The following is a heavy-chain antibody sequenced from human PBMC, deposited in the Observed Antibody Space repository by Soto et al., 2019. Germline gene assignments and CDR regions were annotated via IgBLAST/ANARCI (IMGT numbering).Heavy chain of an antibody. D-gene: IGHD3-16*02. Sequence: GGSLRLSCAASGFTFSSYAMSWVRQAPGKGLEWVSAISGSGGSTYYADSVKGRFTISRDNSKNTLYLQMNSLRAEDTAVYYCAKADHVLLTFGGVIASSDYWGQGTLVTVSS. J-gene: IGHJ4*02. CDR2: ISGSGGST. CDR1: GFTFSSYA. V-gene: IGHV3-23*01. CDR3: AKADHVLLTFGGVIASSDY.